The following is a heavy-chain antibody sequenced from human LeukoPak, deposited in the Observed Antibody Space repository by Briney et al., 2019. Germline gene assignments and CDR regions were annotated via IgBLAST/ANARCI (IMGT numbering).Heavy chain of an antibody. J-gene: IGHJ3*02. V-gene: IGHV3-23*01. CDR2: ISAGGDSP. CDR1: GFTFSSYA. D-gene: IGHD5-18*01. CDR3: AKDIQANGGAFDI. Sequence: GGSLRLSWAASGFTFSSYAMSWVRQAPGQGLEWVSAISAGGDSPYYADSVQGRFSISRDKSKNTLYLQMNSLRAEDMALYYCAKDIQANGGAFDIWGQGTMVTVSS.